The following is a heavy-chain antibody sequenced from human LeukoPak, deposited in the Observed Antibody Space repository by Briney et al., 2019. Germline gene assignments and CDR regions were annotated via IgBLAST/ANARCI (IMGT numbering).Heavy chain of an antibody. Sequence: GASVKVSCKASGYTFTSYGISWVRQAPGQGLEWMGWINPNSGGTNYAQKSQGWVTMTRDTSISTAYMELSRLRSDDTAVYYCARDVGRGSFDPWGQGTLVTVSS. V-gene: IGHV1-2*04. D-gene: IGHD1-26*01. CDR2: INPNSGGT. J-gene: IGHJ5*02. CDR3: ARDVGRGSFDP. CDR1: GYTFTSYG.